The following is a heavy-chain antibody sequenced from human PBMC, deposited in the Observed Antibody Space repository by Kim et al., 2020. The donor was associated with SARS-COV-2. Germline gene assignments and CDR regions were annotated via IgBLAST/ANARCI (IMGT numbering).Heavy chain of an antibody. CDR2: NT. D-gene: IGHD1-20*01. V-gene: IGHV1-18*01. J-gene: IGHJ4*02. CDR3: ARSGPSITGFDY. Sequence: NTNYAQKLKGRLTMTTDTSTSTVYMELRGLRSDDTAIYYCARSGPSITGFDYWGQGTLVTVSS.